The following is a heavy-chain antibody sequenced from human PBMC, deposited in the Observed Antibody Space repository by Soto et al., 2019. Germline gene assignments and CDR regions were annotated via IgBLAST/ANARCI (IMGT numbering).Heavy chain of an antibody. CDR2: IIPIFGTA. J-gene: IGHJ4*02. CDR3: ARGGIQLWSSFDY. V-gene: IGHV1-69*13. D-gene: IGHD5-18*01. CDR1: GGTFSSYA. Sequence: SVKVSCKASGGTFSSYAISWVRQAPGQRLEWMGGIIPIFGTANYAQKFQGRVTITADESTSTAYMELSSLRSEDTAVYYCARGGIQLWSSFDYWGQGTLVTVSS.